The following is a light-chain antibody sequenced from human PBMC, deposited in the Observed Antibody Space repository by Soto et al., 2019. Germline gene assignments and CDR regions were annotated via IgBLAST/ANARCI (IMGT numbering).Light chain of an antibody. CDR2: EVN. CDR1: SSDIGVYDY. CDR3: SSYTTGSTYV. Sequence: QSALTQPASVSGSPAQSITISCTGTSSDIGVYDYVSWYQQYPGKAPKFLISEVNNRPSGVSNRFSGSKSGNTASLTISGLQAEDEADYYCSSYTTGSTYVFGTGTKVTVL. V-gene: IGLV2-14*01. J-gene: IGLJ1*01.